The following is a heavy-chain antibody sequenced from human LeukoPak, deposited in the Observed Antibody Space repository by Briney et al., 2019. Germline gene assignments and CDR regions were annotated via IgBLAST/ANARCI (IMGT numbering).Heavy chain of an antibody. CDR2: IKSKTDGGTT. CDR1: GFTFSNAW. D-gene: IGHD3-22*01. Sequence: GGSLRLSCAASGFTFSNAWMSWVRQAPGKGLEWVGRIKSKTDGGTTDYAAPVKGRFTISRDNSKTTLYLQMKSLKTEETAVYYCTTDPKPYDSSGYYTYGLDYWGQGTLVTVSS. J-gene: IGHJ4*02. V-gene: IGHV3-15*01. CDR3: TTDPKPYDSSGYYTYGLDY.